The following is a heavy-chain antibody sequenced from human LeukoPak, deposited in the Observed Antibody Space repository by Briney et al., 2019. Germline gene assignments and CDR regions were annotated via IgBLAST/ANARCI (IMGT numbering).Heavy chain of an antibody. CDR1: GGSISGYY. D-gene: IGHD1-1*01. CDR2: IYYNGIS. CDR3: ARVHNWDFDY. J-gene: IGHJ4*02. V-gene: IGHV4-59*01. Sequence: SETLSLTCTVSGGSISGYYWSWIRQPPGKGLEWIAYIYYNGISNYNPSLKSRVIISVDSSKNQFSLKLSSVTAADTAVYYCARVHNWDFDYWGQGTLVTVSS.